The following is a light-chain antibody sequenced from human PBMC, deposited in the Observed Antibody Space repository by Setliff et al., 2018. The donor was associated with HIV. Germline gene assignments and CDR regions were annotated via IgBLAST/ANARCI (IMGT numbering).Light chain of an antibody. CDR1: SSDVGGYNY. V-gene: IGLV2-14*01. CDR3: SSFTSTSTVVV. CDR2: EVN. J-gene: IGLJ2*01. Sequence: QSALAQPASVSGSPGQSITTSCTGTSSDVGGYNYVSWYQHHPGKAPKLMIYEVNNRPSGVSNRFSGSKSGNTASLTISGLQAEDEADYYCSSFTSTSTVVVFGGGTKVTVL.